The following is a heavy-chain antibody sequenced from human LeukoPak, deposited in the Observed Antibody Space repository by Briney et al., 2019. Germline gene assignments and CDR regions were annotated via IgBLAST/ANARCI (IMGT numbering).Heavy chain of an antibody. CDR2: NSSSSSII. CDR3: ARVDLRGIIIKRNDY. Sequence: QSGRTLRLSCAASGFTFGDYSMNWVRQASGKGLEWVSHNSSSSSIIYYADSVKGRYTISRDNANNSLFLPMNSLRAEDTAVYYCARVDLRGIIIKRNDYWGQGTLVSVSS. J-gene: IGHJ4*02. V-gene: IGHV3-48*01. D-gene: IGHD3-10*01. CDR1: GFTFGDYS.